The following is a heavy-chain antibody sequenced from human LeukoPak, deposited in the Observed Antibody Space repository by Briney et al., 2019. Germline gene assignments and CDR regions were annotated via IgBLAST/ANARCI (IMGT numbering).Heavy chain of an antibody. CDR3: METQFDY. CDR1: GFTFSSYG. V-gene: IGHV3-30*03. D-gene: IGHD3-3*01. J-gene: IGHJ4*02. Sequence: GSLRLSCAASGFTFSSYGMHWVRQAPGKGLEWVAVISYDGSNKYYADSVKGRFTISRDNSKNTLYLQMNSLRAEDTAVYYCMETQFDYWGQGTLVTVSS. CDR2: ISYDGSNK.